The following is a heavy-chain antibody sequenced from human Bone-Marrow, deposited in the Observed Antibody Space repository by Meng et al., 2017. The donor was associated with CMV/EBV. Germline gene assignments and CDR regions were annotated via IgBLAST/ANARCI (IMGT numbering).Heavy chain of an antibody. V-gene: IGHV1-2*02. Sequence: ASVKVSCKAAEYTFSGYYMHWVRQAPGQGLEWLGWINPSSGGTNNAQKFQGRVTMTRDTSISTAYMELSRLRSDDTAVYYCARDGARTVTPNYYYYYGMDVWGQGTTVTVSS. CDR2: INPSSGGT. D-gene: IGHD4-11*01. CDR1: EYTFSGYY. CDR3: ARDGARTVTPNYYYYYGMDV. J-gene: IGHJ6*02.